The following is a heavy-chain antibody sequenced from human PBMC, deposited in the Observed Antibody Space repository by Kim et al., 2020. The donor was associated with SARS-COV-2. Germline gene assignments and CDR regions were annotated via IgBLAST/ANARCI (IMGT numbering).Heavy chain of an antibody. CDR3: ARDSSLVTMIVVVRRGMDV. J-gene: IGHJ6*02. CDR1: GFTFSSYS. Sequence: GGSLRLSCAASGFTFSSYSMNWVRQAPGKGLEWVSYISSSSSTIYYADSVKGRFTISRDNAKNSLCLQMNSLRDEDTAVYYCARDSSLVTMIVVVRRGMDVWGQGTTVTVSS. V-gene: IGHV3-48*02. D-gene: IGHD3-22*01. CDR2: ISSSSSTI.